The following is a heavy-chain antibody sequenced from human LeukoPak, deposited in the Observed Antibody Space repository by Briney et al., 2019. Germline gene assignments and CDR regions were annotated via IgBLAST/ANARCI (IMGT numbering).Heavy chain of an antibody. J-gene: IGHJ6*03. V-gene: IGHV3-21*01. CDR3: ARGVGSSWYFYYYYYYMDV. CDR1: GFTFSSYS. D-gene: IGHD6-13*01. Sequence: GGSLRLSCAASGFTFSSYSMNWVRQAPGKGLEWVSSISSSSSYIYYADSVKGRFTISRDNAKNSLHLQMNSLRAEDTAVYYCARGVGSSWYFYYYYYYMDVWGKGTTVTVSS. CDR2: ISSSSSYI.